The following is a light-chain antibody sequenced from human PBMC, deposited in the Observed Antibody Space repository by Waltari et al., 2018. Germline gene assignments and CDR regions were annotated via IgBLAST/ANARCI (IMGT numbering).Light chain of an antibody. CDR2: DAS. CDR1: QDISNY. Sequence: DIQMTQSPSSLSASVGDRVTITCQASQDISNYLNWYQQKPGKAPKLLIYDASNLETGVPSRFSGSGSGTDFTFTISSLQPEDIATYYCQQYDNLPPTCGQGTKVEIK. CDR3: QQYDNLPPT. V-gene: IGKV1-33*01. J-gene: IGKJ1*01.